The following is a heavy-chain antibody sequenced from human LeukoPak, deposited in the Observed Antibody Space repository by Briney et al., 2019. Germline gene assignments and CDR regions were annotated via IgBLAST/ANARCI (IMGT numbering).Heavy chain of an antibody. J-gene: IGHJ4*02. CDR3: ARKDYDTSGQLDS. D-gene: IGHD3-22*01. V-gene: IGHV4-4*02. CDR1: GGSISSSYW. Sequence: SETLSLTCAVSGGSISSSYWWNWVRQPPGKGLEWIGEIYHSGSTNYNPSLKSRVTISVDKSKNQFSLKLSSVTAADTAVYYCARKDYDTSGQLDSWGQGTLVTVSS. CDR2: IYHSGST.